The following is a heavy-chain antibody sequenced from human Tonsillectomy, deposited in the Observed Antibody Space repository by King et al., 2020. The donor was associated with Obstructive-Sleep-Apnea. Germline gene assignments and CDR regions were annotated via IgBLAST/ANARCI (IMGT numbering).Heavy chain of an antibody. CDR1: GGSISSHY. CDR3: ARLLWFGELHWFDP. Sequence: QLQESGPGLVKPSETLSLTCTGSGGSISSHYWSWIRQPPGKGLEWIGDIYYSGSTNNNPSLKSRVTISVDTSKSQISLKLSSVTAADTAEYYCARLLWFGELHWFDPWGQGTLVTVSS. J-gene: IGHJ5*02. CDR2: IYYSGST. D-gene: IGHD3-10*01. V-gene: IGHV4-59*08.